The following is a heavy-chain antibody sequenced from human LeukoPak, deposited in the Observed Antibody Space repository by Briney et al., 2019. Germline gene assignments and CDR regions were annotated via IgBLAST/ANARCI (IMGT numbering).Heavy chain of an antibody. V-gene: IGHV3-30*03. CDR3: ARSLGGYGPFDY. J-gene: IGHJ4*02. D-gene: IGHD3-16*01. CDR1: GFTFSSYG. Sequence: PGGSLRLSCAASGFTFSSYGMHWVRQAPGKGLEWVAVISYDGGNKYYADSVKGRFTISRDNSKNTLYLQMNSLRAEDTAVYYCARSLGGYGPFDYWGQGTLVTVSS. CDR2: ISYDGGNK.